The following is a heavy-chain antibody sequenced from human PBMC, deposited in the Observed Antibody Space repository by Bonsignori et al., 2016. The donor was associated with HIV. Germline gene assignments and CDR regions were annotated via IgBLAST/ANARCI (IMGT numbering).Heavy chain of an antibody. CDR1: GFTFGDYA. Sequence: GGSLRLSCTASGFTFGDYAMSWVRQAPGKGLEWVGFIRSKAYGGTTEYAASVKGRFTISRDDSKSIAYLQMNSLKTEDTAVYYCTRGYCSGGSCYSGYWGQGTLVTVSS. CDR2: IRSKAYGGTT. V-gene: IGHV3-49*04. CDR3: TRGYCSGGSCYSGY. D-gene: IGHD2-15*01. J-gene: IGHJ4*02.